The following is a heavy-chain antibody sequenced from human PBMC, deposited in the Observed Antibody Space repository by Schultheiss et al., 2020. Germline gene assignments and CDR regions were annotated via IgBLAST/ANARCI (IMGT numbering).Heavy chain of an antibody. CDR1: GGAITNYF. CDR3: ARERFTVTTIDY. D-gene: IGHD4-17*01. V-gene: IGHV4-59*12. J-gene: IGHJ4*02. CDR2: IYHSGST. Sequence: GSLRLSCTVSGGAITNYFWSWIRQPPGKGLEWIGYIYHSGSTYYNPSLKSRVTISVDTSKNQFSLKLSSVTAADTAVYYCARERFTVTTIDYWGQGTLVTVSS.